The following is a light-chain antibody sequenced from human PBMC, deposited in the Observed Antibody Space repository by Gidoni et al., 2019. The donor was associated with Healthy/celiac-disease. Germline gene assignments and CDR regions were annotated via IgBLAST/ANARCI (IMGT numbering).Light chain of an antibody. J-gene: IGKJ4*01. CDR3: QQSYSTPLT. V-gene: IGKV1-39*01. Sequence: DIQMTQSPSSRSASVGDRVTITCRASQSISSYLNWYQQKPGKAPKLLIYAASSLQSGVTSRFSGSGSGTDFTLTISSLQPEDFATYYCQQSYSTPLTFGGGTKVEIK. CDR2: AAS. CDR1: QSISSY.